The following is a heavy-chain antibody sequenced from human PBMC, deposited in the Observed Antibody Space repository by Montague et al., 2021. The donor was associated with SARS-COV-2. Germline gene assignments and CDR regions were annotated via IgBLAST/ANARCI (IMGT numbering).Heavy chain of an antibody. CDR2: ISYDARNT. Sequence: SLRLSCAASGFTFGNYPMHWVRQAPGRGLEWVAVISYDARNTFHADSVKGRFTISRDNSRDTLYLQLHSLRPEDTAVYYCARDWIRGIPDYFDYWGQGTLVTVSS. D-gene: IGHD2-2*03. CDR1: GFTFGNYP. J-gene: IGHJ4*02. V-gene: IGHV3-30*04. CDR3: ARDWIRGIPDYFDY.